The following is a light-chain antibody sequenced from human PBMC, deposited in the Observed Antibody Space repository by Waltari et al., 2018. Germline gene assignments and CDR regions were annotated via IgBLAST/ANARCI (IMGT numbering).Light chain of an antibody. J-gene: IGKJ4*01. CDR1: QSVLSSSNNKNY. CDR3: QQYYSTPLT. CDR2: WAS. V-gene: IGKV4-1*01. Sequence: DIVMTQSPDSLAVSLGERATIDCKSSQSVLSSSNNKNYLAWYQQKPRQPPKLLISWASTLESGVPDRFSGSGSGTDFTLTISSLQAEDVAVYYCQQYYSTPLTFGGGTKVEIK.